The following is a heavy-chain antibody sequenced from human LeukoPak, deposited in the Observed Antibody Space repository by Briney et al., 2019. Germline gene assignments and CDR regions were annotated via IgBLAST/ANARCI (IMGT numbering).Heavy chain of an antibody. D-gene: IGHD2-8*01. V-gene: IGHV3-7*01. CDR2: IKQDGSEK. CDR1: GFIFSSYW. CDR3: AKDRGISSWYTY. J-gene: IGHJ4*02. Sequence: GGSLRLSCAASGFIFSSYWMSWVRQAPGKGLEWVANIKQDGSEKYYVDSVKGRFTISRDNAKNSLYLQMNSLRAEDTAVYYCAKDRGISSWYTYWGQGTLVTVSS.